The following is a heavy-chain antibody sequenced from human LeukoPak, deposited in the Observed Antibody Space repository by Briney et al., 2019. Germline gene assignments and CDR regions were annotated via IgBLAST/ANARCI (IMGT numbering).Heavy chain of an antibody. CDR1: GFTFRSYG. CDR3: AKVYGYSYGYGGDFDY. CDR2: IWYDEITK. Sequence: GGSLRLSCVASGFTFRSYGIHWVRQAPGKGLEWLAFIWYDEITKNYADSVKGRFTISRDNSKNTLYLQMNSLRAEDTAVYYCAKVYGYSYGYGGDFDYWGQGTLVTVSS. V-gene: IGHV3-30*02. J-gene: IGHJ4*02. D-gene: IGHD5-18*01.